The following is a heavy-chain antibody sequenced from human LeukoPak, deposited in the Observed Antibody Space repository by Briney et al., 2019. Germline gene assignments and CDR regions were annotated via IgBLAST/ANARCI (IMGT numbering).Heavy chain of an antibody. CDR3: ARDRYYDSSGFLGY. J-gene: IGHJ4*02. D-gene: IGHD3-22*01. CDR2: ISSRGSTK. Sequence: GGSLRLSFEASGLTFSDYYMSWIGQAPGKGLGGVSYISSRGSTKYYADSVKGRCTISRDNAKNSLYLQMNSLRAEDTAVYYCARDRYYDSSGFLGYWGQGTLVTVSS. CDR1: GLTFSDYY. V-gene: IGHV3-11*01.